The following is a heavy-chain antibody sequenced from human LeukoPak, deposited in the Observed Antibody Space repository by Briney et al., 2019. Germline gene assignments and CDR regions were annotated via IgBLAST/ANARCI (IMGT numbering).Heavy chain of an antibody. CDR3: ARTSRDGYNWAYYFDY. Sequence: SSETLSLTCTVSGGSISSYYWSWIRQPAGKGLEWIGRIYTSGSTNYNPSLKSRVTMSVDTSKNQFSLKLSSVTAADTAVYYCARTSRDGYNWAYYFDYWGQGTLVTVSS. J-gene: IGHJ4*02. CDR2: IYTSGST. CDR1: GGSISSYY. V-gene: IGHV4-4*07. D-gene: IGHD5-24*01.